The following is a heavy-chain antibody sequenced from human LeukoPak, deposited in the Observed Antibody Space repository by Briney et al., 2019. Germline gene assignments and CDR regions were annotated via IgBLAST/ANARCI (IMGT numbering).Heavy chain of an antibody. Sequence: GGSLRLSCAASGFTFRGHAMYWVRQAPGMGLEWVAVISHDGSNKYYADSVKGRFTISRDNSKNTLYLQINALRVEDTAVYYCARAPEQWRVIDYWGQGTLVTVTS. D-gene: IGHD6-19*01. CDR3: ARAPEQWRVIDY. CDR1: GFTFRGHA. V-gene: IGHV3-30*04. J-gene: IGHJ4*02. CDR2: ISHDGSNK.